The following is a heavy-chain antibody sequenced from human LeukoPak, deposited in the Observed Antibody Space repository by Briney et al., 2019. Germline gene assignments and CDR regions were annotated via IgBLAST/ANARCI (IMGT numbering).Heavy chain of an antibody. J-gene: IGHJ2*01. CDR3: ASTPYSGSYYWCFDL. V-gene: IGHV4-34*01. Sequence: SETLSPTCAVYGGSFSGYYWSWIRQPPGKGLEWIGEINHSGSTNYNPSLKSRVTISVDTSKTQFSLKLSSVTAADTAVYYCASTPYSGSYYWCFDLWGRGTLVTVSS. CDR1: GGSFSGYY. CDR2: INHSGST. D-gene: IGHD1-26*01.